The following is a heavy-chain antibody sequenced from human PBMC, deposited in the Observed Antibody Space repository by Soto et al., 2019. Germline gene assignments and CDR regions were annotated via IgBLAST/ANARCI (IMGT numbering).Heavy chain of an antibody. CDR2: ITSSGSNI. Sequence: DVQLVESGGGLVKPGGSLRLSCVASGPTFSTYGMNWIRQTPGKGLEWVSSITSSGSNIPYADSVQGRFTVSRDNAKNSFYVQMNSLRVEDTAVYFCARDESAGSSTSNWGQGTLVTVSS. J-gene: IGHJ4*02. V-gene: IGHV3-21*01. D-gene: IGHD2-2*01. CDR3: ARDESAGSSTSN. CDR1: GPTFSTYG.